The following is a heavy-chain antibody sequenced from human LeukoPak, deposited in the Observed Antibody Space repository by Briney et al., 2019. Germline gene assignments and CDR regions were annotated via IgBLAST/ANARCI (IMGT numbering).Heavy chain of an antibody. V-gene: IGHV4-39*07. CDR1: GGSVSGRSYY. Sequence: SETLSLTCSVSGGSVSGRSYYWGWIRQPPGKGLEWIGSVYFSGSTYCNPSLKSRVTISVDTSKNQFSLKLSSVTAADTAVYYCAKYCSTTSCYYLDYWGQGILVTVSS. CDR3: AKYCSTTSCYYLDY. CDR2: VYFSGST. D-gene: IGHD2-2*01. J-gene: IGHJ4*02.